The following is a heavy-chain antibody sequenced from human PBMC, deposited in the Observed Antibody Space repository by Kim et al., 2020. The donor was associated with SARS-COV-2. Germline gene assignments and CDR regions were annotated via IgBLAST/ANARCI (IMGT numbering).Heavy chain of an antibody. J-gene: IGHJ6*02. CDR3: ARGIFGGGLNYKGMDV. V-gene: IGHV4-59*01. Sequence: SETLSLTCTASGGSISDDYWTWIRQPPGKGLEWIGMIHYGGRTDYKPSLKSRVTISLDKSNNQFSLNLSSVTAADSAVYFCARGIFGGGLNYKGMDVWGQGTTVPVSS. D-gene: IGHD3-3*02. CDR1: GGSISDDY. CDR2: IHYGGRT.